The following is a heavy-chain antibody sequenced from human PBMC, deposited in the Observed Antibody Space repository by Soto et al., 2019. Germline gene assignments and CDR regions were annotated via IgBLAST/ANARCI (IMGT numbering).Heavy chain of an antibody. J-gene: IGHJ4*02. Sequence: SETLSLTCTVSGGSISSYYWSWIRQPPGKGLEWIGFIHYSGSTNYNPSLKGRVTMSVDTSKNQFSLKLTSVNAADTAVYYCKRGGDAYKNGHWGQGTLVTVSS. CDR1: GGSISSYY. D-gene: IGHD2-21*01. CDR3: KRGGDAYKNGH. V-gene: IGHV4-59*01. CDR2: IHYSGST.